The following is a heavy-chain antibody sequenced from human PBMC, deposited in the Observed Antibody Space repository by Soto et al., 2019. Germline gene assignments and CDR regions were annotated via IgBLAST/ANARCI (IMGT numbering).Heavy chain of an antibody. CDR2: IYYTT. Sequence: PSETLSLTCTVSGGSISNYYWSWIRQAPGKGLEWIGYIYYTTNYNPSLKSRVTISADTSKNQISPKLTSVTAADTAVYYCARTSPVAGGFDYWGQGTLVTVS. J-gene: IGHJ4*02. CDR3: ARTSPVAGGFDY. CDR1: GGSISNYY. V-gene: IGHV4-59*01. D-gene: IGHD6-19*01.